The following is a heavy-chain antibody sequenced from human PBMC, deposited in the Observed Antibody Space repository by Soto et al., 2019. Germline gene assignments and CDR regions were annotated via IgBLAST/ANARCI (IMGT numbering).Heavy chain of an antibody. CDR1: GFTFSSFW. D-gene: IGHD6-19*01. Sequence: PGGSLRLSCAASGFTFSSFWMSWARQAPGKGLEWVANIKTDGSERYYMDSVRGRFTTSRDNSRNIFYLQMNSLTGEDTAVYYCARDLIAVAGLSDYWGQGTLVTVSS. CDR2: IKTDGSER. CDR3: ARDLIAVAGLSDY. V-gene: IGHV3-7*03. J-gene: IGHJ4*02.